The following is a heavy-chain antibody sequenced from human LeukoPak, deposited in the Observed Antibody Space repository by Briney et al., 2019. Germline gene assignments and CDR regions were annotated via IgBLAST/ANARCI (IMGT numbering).Heavy chain of an antibody. CDR3: AKDRTVGASYWYFDL. V-gene: IGHV3-23*01. CDR2: LSGSGGST. D-gene: IGHD1-26*01. Sequence: GGSLRLSCAASGFIFNKHAMSWVRQAPGKGLEWVSGLSGSGGSTDYADSVKGRFTVSRDNSKNTLFLQMNSLRAEDTAIYYCAKDRTVGASYWYFDLWGRGTLVTVSS. CDR1: GFIFNKHA. J-gene: IGHJ2*01.